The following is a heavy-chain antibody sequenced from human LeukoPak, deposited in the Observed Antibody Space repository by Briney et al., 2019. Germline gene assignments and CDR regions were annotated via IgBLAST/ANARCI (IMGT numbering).Heavy chain of an antibody. Sequence: PGGSLRLSCAASGFTFSSYEMNWVRQAPGKGLEWVSYISSSGSTIYYADSVKGRVTISRDNAKNSLYLQMNSLRAEDTAVYYRARDLTLSYYYGSGIRWGQGTLVTVSS. CDR1: GFTFSSYE. CDR3: ARDLTLSYYYGSGIR. V-gene: IGHV3-48*03. CDR2: ISSSGSTI. J-gene: IGHJ4*02. D-gene: IGHD3-10*01.